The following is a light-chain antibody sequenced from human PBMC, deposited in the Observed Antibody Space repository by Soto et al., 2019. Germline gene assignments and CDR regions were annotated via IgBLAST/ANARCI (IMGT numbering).Light chain of an antibody. V-gene: IGLV2-14*01. CDR3: SSYTTSSTLV. Sequence: QSALTQPASVSGSPGQSITISCTGTSSDVGIYNYVSWYQQHPGKAPKLMIYEVSNRPSGVSNRFSGSKSGNTASLTISGLQAEHEADYYCSSYTTSSTLVFGGGTKLTVL. CDR1: SSDVGIYNY. CDR2: EVS. J-gene: IGLJ3*02.